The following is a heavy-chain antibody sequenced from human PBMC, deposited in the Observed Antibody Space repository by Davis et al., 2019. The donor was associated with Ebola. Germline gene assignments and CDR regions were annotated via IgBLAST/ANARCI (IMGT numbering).Heavy chain of an antibody. CDR1: GFTFSSYW. D-gene: IGHD2-2*01. CDR2: INTDWSFT. Sequence: PGGSLRLSCAASGFTFSSYWTHCVRQTPGKGLVWVSRINTDWSFTDYADSVKGRFTISRDNARNTVSLQMNSLRAEDTALYYCARSSYQPDWWGQGTLVTVSS. J-gene: IGHJ4*02. V-gene: IGHV3-74*01. CDR3: ARSSYQPDW.